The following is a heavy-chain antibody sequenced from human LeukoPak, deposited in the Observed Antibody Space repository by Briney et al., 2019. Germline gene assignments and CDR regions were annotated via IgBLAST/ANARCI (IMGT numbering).Heavy chain of an antibody. V-gene: IGHV3-30*04. J-gene: IGHJ4*02. CDR2: ISYDGSNK. CDR3: ARDGPYDSSGWYMRYYFDY. CDR1: GFTFSSYA. D-gene: IGHD6-19*01. Sequence: GGSLRLSCAASGFTFSSYAMHWVRQAPGKGLEWVAVISYDGSNKYYADSVKGRFTIFRDNSKNTLYLQMNSLRAEDTAVYYCARDGPYDSSGWYMRYYFDYWGQGTLVTVSS.